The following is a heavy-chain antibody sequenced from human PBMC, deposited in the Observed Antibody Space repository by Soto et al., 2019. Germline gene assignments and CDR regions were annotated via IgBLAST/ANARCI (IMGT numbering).Heavy chain of an antibody. V-gene: IGHV4-59*08. J-gene: IGHJ5*02. Sequence: QVHLQQSGPGLVKPSETLSLTCTVSGGAISSYYWSWIRQPPGKGLEWIGYIHHTGHTMYNPSLESRVIISVDTSKNRFSLRLNSVTAADTAVYYCARHPLWERSWFDPWGQGSLVTVSS. CDR1: GGAISSYY. CDR2: IHHTGHT. D-gene: IGHD1-26*01. CDR3: ARHPLWERSWFDP.